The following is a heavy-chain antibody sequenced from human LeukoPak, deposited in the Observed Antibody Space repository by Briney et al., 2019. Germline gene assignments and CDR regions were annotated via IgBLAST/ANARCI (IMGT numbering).Heavy chain of an antibody. Sequence: ASVKVSCTASGYTFTSYYMHWVRQAPGQGLEWMGRINPNSGGTNYAQKFQGRVTMTRDTSISTAYMELSRLRSDDTAVYYCARAVGAPYAFDIWGQGTMVTVSS. CDR2: INPNSGGT. J-gene: IGHJ3*02. CDR3: ARAVGAPYAFDI. CDR1: GYTFTSYY. V-gene: IGHV1-2*06. D-gene: IGHD1-26*01.